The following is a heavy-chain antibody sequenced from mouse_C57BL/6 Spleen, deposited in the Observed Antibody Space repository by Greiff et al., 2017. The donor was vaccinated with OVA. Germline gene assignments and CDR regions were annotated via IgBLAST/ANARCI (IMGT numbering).Heavy chain of an antibody. CDR2: INPYNGGT. CDR1: GYTFTDYY. CDR3: ARSRDYWYFDV. J-gene: IGHJ1*03. Sequence: EVQLQQSGPVLVKPGASVKMSCKASGYTFTDYYMNWVKQSHGKSLEWIGVINPYNGGTSYNQKFKGKATLTVDKSSSTAYMELNSLTSEDSAVYYCARSRDYWYFDVWGTGTTVTVSS. V-gene: IGHV1-19*01. D-gene: IGHD3-3*01.